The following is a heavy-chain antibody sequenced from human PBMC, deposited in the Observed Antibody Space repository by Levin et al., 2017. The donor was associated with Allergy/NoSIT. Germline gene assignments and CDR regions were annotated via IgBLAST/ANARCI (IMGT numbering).Heavy chain of an antibody. V-gene: IGHV3-7*01. Sequence: AGGSLRLSCAASGFTFSSYWMSWVRQAPGKGLEWVANIKQDGSEKYYVDSVKGRFTISRDNAKNSLYLQMNSLRAEDTAVYYCARGGSYFGIYYYYYGMDGWGQGTTVTVSS. CDR2: IKQDGSEK. D-gene: IGHD1-26*01. CDR1: GFTFSSYW. J-gene: IGHJ6*02. CDR3: ARGGSYFGIYYYYYGMDG.